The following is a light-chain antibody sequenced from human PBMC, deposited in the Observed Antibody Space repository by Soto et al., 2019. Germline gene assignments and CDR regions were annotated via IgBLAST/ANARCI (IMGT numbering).Light chain of an antibody. Sequence: IQMPQSPSTLSASVGDRVTITCRASQSISSWLAWYQQKPGKAPKLLIYDASSLESGVPSRFSGSGSGTEFTLTISSLQPDDFATYYCQQYNSYWVTFGQGTKLEIK. V-gene: IGKV1-5*01. CDR3: QQYNSYWVT. CDR2: DAS. CDR1: QSISSW. J-gene: IGKJ2*01.